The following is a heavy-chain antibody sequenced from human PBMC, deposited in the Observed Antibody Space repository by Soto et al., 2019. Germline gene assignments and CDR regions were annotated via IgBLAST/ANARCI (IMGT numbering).Heavy chain of an antibody. Sequence: HPGGSLRLSCAASGFTFSSYAMSWVRQAPGKGLEWVSAISGSGGSTYYADSVKGRFTISRDNSKNTLYLQMNSLRAEDTAVYYCAKYGSGSYSRIWYFDLWGRGTLVTVSS. CDR3: AKYGSGSYSRIWYFDL. CDR1: GFTFSSYA. CDR2: ISGSGGST. V-gene: IGHV3-23*01. D-gene: IGHD3-10*01. J-gene: IGHJ2*01.